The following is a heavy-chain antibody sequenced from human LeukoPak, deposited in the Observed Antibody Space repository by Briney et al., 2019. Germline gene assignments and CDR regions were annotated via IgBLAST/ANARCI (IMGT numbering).Heavy chain of an antibody. CDR1: GFTFSSYA. D-gene: IGHD6-13*01. J-gene: IGHJ4*02. CDR3: AKGYSSSWSGGFDY. V-gene: IGHV3-23*01. Sequence: GGSLRLSCAASGFTFSSYAMSWVRQAPEKGLEWVSAISGSGGSTYYADSVKGRFTISRDNSKNTLYLQMNSLRAEDTAVYYCAKGYSSSWSGGFDYWGQGTLVTVSS. CDR2: ISGSGGST.